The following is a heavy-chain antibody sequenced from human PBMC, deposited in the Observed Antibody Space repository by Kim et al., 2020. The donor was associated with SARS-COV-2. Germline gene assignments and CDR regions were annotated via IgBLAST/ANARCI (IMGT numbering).Heavy chain of an antibody. J-gene: IGHJ3*01. CDR2: ISWNSGSI. CDR3: AKDAYDYIWGSYRPGAF. D-gene: IGHD3-16*02. CDR1: GFTFDDYA. Sequence: GGSLRLSCAASGFTFDDYAMHWVRQAPGKGLEWVSGISWNSGSIGYADSVKGRFTISRDNAKNSLYLQMNSLRAEDTALYYCAKDAYDYIWGSYRPGAF. V-gene: IGHV3-9*01.